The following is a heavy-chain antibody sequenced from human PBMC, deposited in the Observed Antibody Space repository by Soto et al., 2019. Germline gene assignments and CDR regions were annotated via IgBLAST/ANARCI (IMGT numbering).Heavy chain of an antibody. Sequence: SETLSLTCTVSGGSISSYYWSWIRQPAGKGLEWIGRIYTSGSTNYNPSLKSRVTMSVGTSKNQFSLKLSSVTAADTAVYYCARDDFWSGYPSSTDYGMDVWGQGTTVTVSS. J-gene: IGHJ6*02. CDR1: GGSISSYY. D-gene: IGHD3-3*01. CDR3: ARDDFWSGYPSSTDYGMDV. V-gene: IGHV4-4*07. CDR2: IYTSGST.